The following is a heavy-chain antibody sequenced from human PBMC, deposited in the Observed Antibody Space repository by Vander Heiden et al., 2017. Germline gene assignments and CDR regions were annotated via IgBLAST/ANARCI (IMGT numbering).Heavy chain of an antibody. Sequence: QVQLVESGGGVVQPGRSLRLPCPASGFTSSSYGLTWLRQAPGKGLEWVAIISYDRSNKYYAESVKGRFTISRDSSKNTVYLQMNTLRAEDTAVYYCAKDSGYGDYTPDDYWGQGTLVTVSS. CDR2: ISYDRSNK. J-gene: IGHJ4*02. D-gene: IGHD4-17*01. CDR3: AKDSGYGDYTPDDY. CDR1: GFTSSSYG. V-gene: IGHV3-30*18.